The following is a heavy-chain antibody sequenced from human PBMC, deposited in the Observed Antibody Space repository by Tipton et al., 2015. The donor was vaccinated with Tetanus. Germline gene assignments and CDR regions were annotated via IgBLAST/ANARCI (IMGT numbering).Heavy chain of an antibody. CDR3: ARDSDDSSGYYYYYYGMDV. V-gene: IGHV3-53*01. Sequence: SLRLSCAASGFTVSSNYMSWVRQAPGKGLEWVSVIYSDGNTYYADSVKGRFTIPRDNSKNTLYLQMNSLRAEDTAVYYCARDSDDSSGYYYYYYGMDVWGQGTTVTVSS. CDR1: GFTVSSNY. J-gene: IGHJ6*02. CDR2: IYSDGNT. D-gene: IGHD3-22*01.